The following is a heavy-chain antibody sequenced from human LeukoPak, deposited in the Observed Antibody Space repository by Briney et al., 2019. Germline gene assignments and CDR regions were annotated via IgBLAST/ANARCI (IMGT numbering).Heavy chain of an antibody. CDR2: ISGSGGST. V-gene: IGHV3-23*01. CDR3: AKVVGGSGSYPLDY. Sequence: GGSLRLSCAASGFTFSSYGMSWVRQAPGKGLEWVSAISGSGGSTYYADSVKGRFTISRDNSKNTLYLQMSSLRAEDTAVYYCAKVVGGSGSYPLDYWGQGTLVTVSS. J-gene: IGHJ4*02. CDR1: GFTFSSYG. D-gene: IGHD3-10*01.